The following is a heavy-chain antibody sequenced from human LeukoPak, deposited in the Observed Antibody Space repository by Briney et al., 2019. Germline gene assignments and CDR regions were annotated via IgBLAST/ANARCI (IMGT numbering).Heavy chain of an antibody. CDR3: ARAEYYYDSSGYYYVD. D-gene: IGHD3-22*01. V-gene: IGHV3-7*01. CDR1: GFTFSSYW. CDR2: IKQDGSEK. J-gene: IGHJ4*02. Sequence: GGSLRLSCAASGFTFSSYWMSWVRQAPGKGLEWVANIKQDGSEKYYVDSVKGRFTTSRDNAKNSLYLQMNSLRAEDTAVYYCARAEYYYDSSGYYYVDWGQGTLVTVSS.